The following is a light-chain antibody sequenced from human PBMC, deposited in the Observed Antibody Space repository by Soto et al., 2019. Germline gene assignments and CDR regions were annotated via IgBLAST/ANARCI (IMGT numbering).Light chain of an antibody. CDR2: DAS. J-gene: IGKJ1*01. V-gene: IGKV1-5*01. CDR1: QSISSW. CDR3: QQYENHWT. Sequence: DIQMTHSPSTLSATAGDRVTITCRASQSISSWLAWYQQRPGKAPKILIYDASNLESGVPSRFSGSGSGTEFTLTISNLQPDDIATDYCQQYENHWTFGQGTKVDIK.